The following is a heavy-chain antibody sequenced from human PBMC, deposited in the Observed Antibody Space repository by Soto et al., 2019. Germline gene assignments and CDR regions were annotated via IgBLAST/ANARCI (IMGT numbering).Heavy chain of an antibody. J-gene: IGHJ4*02. D-gene: IGHD3-16*02. V-gene: IGHV1-3*01. CDR2: INAGDGKT. Sequence: QVRLVQSGAEVEKPGASVKVSCKASGCTFTGYAMQWVRQAPGQRLEWMGWINAGDGKTRYSQKFQGRVTFTRDTSASTAYLDLNYLTSEDTAVYYCARGIWGSHRYYFDNWGQGTLVTVSS. CDR1: GCTFTGYA. CDR3: ARGIWGSHRYYFDN.